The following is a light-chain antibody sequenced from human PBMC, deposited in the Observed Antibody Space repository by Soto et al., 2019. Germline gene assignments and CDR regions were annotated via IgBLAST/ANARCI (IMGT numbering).Light chain of an antibody. J-gene: IGKJ4*01. V-gene: IGKV1-33*01. CDR2: YAS. CDR3: QQYDNLPLT. CDR1: QGISKY. Sequence: DIQMTQSPSSLSASVGDRVIITCQASQGISKYLTWYQQKPGKAPKLLIYYASKLETGVPSRFSGRASGTDFTFTISRLQPEDIATYYCQQYDNLPLTFGGGTKVEIK.